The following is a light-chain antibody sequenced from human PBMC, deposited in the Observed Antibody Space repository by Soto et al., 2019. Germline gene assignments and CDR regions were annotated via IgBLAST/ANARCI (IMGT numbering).Light chain of an antibody. J-gene: IGLJ2*01. CDR1: YSNIGNND. CDR2: DNY. Sequence: QSLLTQPPSVSAAPGQNVTISCSGSYSNIGNNDVSWYQQFPGTVPKLLIYDNYKRPSGIPDRFSGSKSGTSATLGISGPQAWDEADDYCGTWDSCLRGVFRGATKVTVL. V-gene: IGLV1-51*01. CDR3: GTWDSCLRGV.